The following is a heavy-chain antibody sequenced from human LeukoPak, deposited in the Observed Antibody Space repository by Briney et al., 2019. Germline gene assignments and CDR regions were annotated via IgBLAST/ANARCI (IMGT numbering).Heavy chain of an antibody. CDR3: ATGGYSGYDLGSF. CDR1: GYTLTELS. D-gene: IGHD5-12*01. Sequence: ASVKVFCKVSGYTLTELSMHWVRQAPGKGLEWMGGFDPEDGETIYAQKFQGRVTMTEDTSTDTAYMELSSLRSEDTAVYYCATGGYSGYDLGSFWGQGTLVTVSS. CDR2: FDPEDGET. V-gene: IGHV1-24*01. J-gene: IGHJ4*02.